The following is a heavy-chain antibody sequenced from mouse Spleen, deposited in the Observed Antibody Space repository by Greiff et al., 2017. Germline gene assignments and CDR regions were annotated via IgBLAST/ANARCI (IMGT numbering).Heavy chain of an antibody. D-gene: IGHD2-10*02. CDR1: GFNIKDTY. Sequence: EVQVVESGAELVKPGASVKLSCTASGFNIKDTYMHWVKQRPEQGLEWIGRIDPANGNTKYDPKFQGKATITADTSSNTAYLQLSSLTSEDTAVYYCARSSYGNYVPYWGQGTLVTVSA. V-gene: IGHV14-3*02. CDR2: IDPANGNT. J-gene: IGHJ3*01. CDR3: ARSSYGNYVPY.